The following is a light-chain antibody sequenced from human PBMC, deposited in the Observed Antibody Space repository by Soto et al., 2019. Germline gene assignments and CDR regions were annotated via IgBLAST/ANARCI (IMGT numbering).Light chain of an antibody. V-gene: IGKV3-20*01. CDR2: GES. CDR3: QRYDSSPLHP. CDR1: QSVRGSY. J-gene: IGKJ2*01. Sequence: DIVLTQSPGTLSLSPGERATLSCRASQSVRGSYLAWYQQKPGQAPRLLIYGESSRATGIPGRFSGSGSGTDFALTISRVEPEDFPVYYCQRYDSSPLHPVGQGPKLEVK.